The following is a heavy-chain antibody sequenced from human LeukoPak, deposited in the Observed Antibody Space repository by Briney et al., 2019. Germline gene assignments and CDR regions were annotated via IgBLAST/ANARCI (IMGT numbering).Heavy chain of an antibody. V-gene: IGHV4-59*01. J-gene: IGHJ6*02. CDR2: IYYSGST. Sequence: SETLSHTCSVYGGSISGYYWSWIRQPPGKGLEWIGCIYYSGSTNYNPSLKSRVTISVDTSKNQFSLKLSSVTAADTAVYYCARHATYVLRYFDWLTPYYYYGMDVWGQGTTVTVSS. CDR3: ARHATYVLRYFDWLTPYYYYGMDV. CDR1: GGSISGYY. D-gene: IGHD3-9*01.